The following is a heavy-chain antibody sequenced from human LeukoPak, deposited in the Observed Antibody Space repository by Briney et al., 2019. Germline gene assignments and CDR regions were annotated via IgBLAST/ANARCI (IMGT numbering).Heavy chain of an antibody. J-gene: IGHJ4*02. Sequence: GGSLRLSCAASGFTFSSYAMTWVRQAPWKGLEWVSSFTSMSRTIYYADSVKGRFTISRDNSKNTLYLQMNSLRAEDTAVYYCARAPADNYYDSSGPLDYWGQGTLVTVSS. CDR3: ARAPADNYYDSSGPLDY. V-gene: IGHV3-48*01. CDR2: FTSMSRTI. CDR1: GFTFSSYA. D-gene: IGHD3-22*01.